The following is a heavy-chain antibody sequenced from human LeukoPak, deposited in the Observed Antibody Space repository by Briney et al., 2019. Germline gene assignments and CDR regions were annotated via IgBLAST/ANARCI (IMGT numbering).Heavy chain of an antibody. CDR3: ATPGAITMIVGGFDY. CDR1: GFTFYTYA. Sequence: GGSLRLSCAASGFTFYTYAMTWVRQAPGKGLEWVSAISGSGDSTYYADSVKGRFTISRDNSRNTLYLQMNSLRAEDTAVYYCATPGAITMIVGGFDYWGQGTLVTVSS. J-gene: IGHJ4*02. CDR2: ISGSGDST. D-gene: IGHD3-22*01. V-gene: IGHV3-23*01.